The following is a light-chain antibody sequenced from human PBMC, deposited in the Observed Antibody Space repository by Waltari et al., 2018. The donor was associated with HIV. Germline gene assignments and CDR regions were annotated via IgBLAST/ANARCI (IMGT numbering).Light chain of an antibody. J-gene: IGLJ3*02. CDR3: SSYTITNTWV. V-gene: IGLV2-14*03. CDR2: DVS. Sequence: QSVLTQPASVSGSPGQSITISCAGSSSDIGAFNYVSWYRHHPGEAPKLIIYDVSKRPSGISDRFSASKAGEAASLTISGLQAEDEALYYCSSYTITNTWVFGGGTTLTVL. CDR1: SSDIGAFNY.